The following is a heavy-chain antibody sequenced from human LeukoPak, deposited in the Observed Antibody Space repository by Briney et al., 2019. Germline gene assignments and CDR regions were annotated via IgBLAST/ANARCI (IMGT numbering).Heavy chain of an antibody. CDR3: ARRPLEEWELLGDYQPPHRFDY. D-gene: IGHD1-26*01. V-gene: IGHV1-18*01. CDR2: ISAYNGNT. CDR1: GYTFTSYG. J-gene: IGHJ4*02. Sequence: GASVKVSCKASGYTFTSYGISWVRQAPGQGLEWMGWISAYNGNTNYAQKLQGRVTMTTDTSTSTAYMELRSLRSDDTAVYYCARRPLEEWELLGDYQPPHRFDYWGQGTLVTVSS.